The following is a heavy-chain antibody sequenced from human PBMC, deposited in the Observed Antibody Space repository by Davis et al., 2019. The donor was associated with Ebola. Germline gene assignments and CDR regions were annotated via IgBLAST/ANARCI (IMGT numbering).Heavy chain of an antibody. CDR2: SDHSGET. Sequence: MPSETLSLTCAVYGGSFSGYYWTWIRQPPGKGPEWIGDSDHSGETNYNPSLRGRVTISVDRSRNQFSLKLKSMTAADTAVYYCARAMWYCSNGRCSGYYYHMEFWVNGTAVSVSS. J-gene: IGHJ6*03. CDR1: GGSFSGYY. D-gene: IGHD2-8*01. V-gene: IGHV4-34*01. CDR3: ARAMWYCSNGRCSGYYYHMEF.